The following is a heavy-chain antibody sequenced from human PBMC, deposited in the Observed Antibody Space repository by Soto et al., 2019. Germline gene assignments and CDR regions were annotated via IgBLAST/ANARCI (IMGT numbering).Heavy chain of an antibody. Sequence: QAQLVQSATEVKRPGASVKVSCKASGFSIKNYGITWVRLAPGQGLEWMGWISAVNGDTIFAQKFQGRVSMTTDTTTSTAYMLLTDPKSDDTASYYCAGDGGSGVLTVFDVWGHGAMVAVS. CDR3: AGDGGSGVLTVFDV. CDR2: ISAVNGDT. CDR1: GFSIKNYG. V-gene: IGHV1-18*01. J-gene: IGHJ3*01. D-gene: IGHD3-10*01.